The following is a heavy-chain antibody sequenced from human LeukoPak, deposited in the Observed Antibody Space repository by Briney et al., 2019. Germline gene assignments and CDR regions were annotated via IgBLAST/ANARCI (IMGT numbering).Heavy chain of an antibody. CDR1: GGSISSYY. V-gene: IGHV4-59*01. D-gene: IGHD3-9*01. J-gene: IGHJ4*02. CDR2: IYYSGST. Sequence: KPSETLSLTCTVSGGSISSYYWSWIRQPPGKGLEWIGYIYYSGSTNYNPSLKSRVTISVDTSKNQFSLKLSSVTAADTAVYYCAGMYYDILTGQSDYWGQGTLVTVSS. CDR3: AGMYYDILTGQSDY.